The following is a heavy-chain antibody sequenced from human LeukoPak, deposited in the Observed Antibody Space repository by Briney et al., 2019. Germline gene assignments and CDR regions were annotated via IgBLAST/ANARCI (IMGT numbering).Heavy chain of an antibody. D-gene: IGHD5-12*01. CDR1: GYTFTDYY. V-gene: IGHV1-2*02. Sequence: GASVKVSCKASGYTFTDYYMHWVRQAPGQGLAWMGCIYPNSGGTNYAQRFQGRVTMNRDTSISTAYMGLTWLRSDDTDCYYCARDSGYYGEGWFDPWGQGTLVTVSS. CDR2: IYPNSGGT. CDR3: ARDSGYYGEGWFDP. J-gene: IGHJ5*02.